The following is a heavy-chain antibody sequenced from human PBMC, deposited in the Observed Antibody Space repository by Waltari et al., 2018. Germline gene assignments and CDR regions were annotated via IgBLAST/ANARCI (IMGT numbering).Heavy chain of an antibody. D-gene: IGHD5-12*01. CDR1: GFTFRSYS. Sequence: EVQLVESGGGLVKPGGSLRLSCAASGFTFRSYSMNWVRQAPGKGLEWVSSISSSSSYIYYADSVKGRFTISRDNAKNSLYLQMNSLRAEDTAVYYCARGGKGGYEYYYYYMDVWGKGTTVTVSS. CDR2: ISSSSSYI. V-gene: IGHV3-21*01. J-gene: IGHJ6*03. CDR3: ARGGKGGYEYYYYYMDV.